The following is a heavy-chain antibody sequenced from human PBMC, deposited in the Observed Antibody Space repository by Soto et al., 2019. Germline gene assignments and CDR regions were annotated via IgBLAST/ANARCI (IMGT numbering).Heavy chain of an antibody. J-gene: IGHJ4*02. V-gene: IGHV4-59*11. CDR3: ARGPTITTDY. Sequence: SETLSLTCTVSGDSITNHYWYWIRQPPGKGLEWIAYISYSGDTNYNPSLKSRVTISVDTSKNQFSLRLSSVTAADTAGYYCARGPTITTDYWGQGTLVTVSS. D-gene: IGHD4-17*01. CDR2: ISYSGDT. CDR1: GDSITNHY.